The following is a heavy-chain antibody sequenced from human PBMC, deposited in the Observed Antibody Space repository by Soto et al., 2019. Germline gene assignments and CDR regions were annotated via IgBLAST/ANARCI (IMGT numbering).Heavy chain of an antibody. Sequence: SETLCLTYIVSGGSITSYHWSWIRQLPEKGLEWIAYTSYTGSTNYTPSFKSRVTISVDTSKNQFSLKLGSVTAADTAVYYCARVGIGYSGYEAVWGQGTTVTVSS. CDR1: GGSITSYH. CDR2: TSYTGST. D-gene: IGHD5-12*01. CDR3: ARVGIGYSGYEAV. J-gene: IGHJ6*02. V-gene: IGHV4-59*01.